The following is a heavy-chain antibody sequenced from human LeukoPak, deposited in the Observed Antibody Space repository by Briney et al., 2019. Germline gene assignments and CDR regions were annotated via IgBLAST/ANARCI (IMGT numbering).Heavy chain of an antibody. CDR1: GGSISSSNW. J-gene: IGHJ4*02. D-gene: IGHD3-16*02. V-gene: IGHV4-4*02. CDR3: ARAPMITFGGVIVTHFDY. CDR2: IYHSGST. Sequence: SETLSLTCAVSGGSISSSNWWSWVRQPPGKGLEWIGEIYHSGSTNYNPSLKSRVTISVDKSKNQFSLKLSSVTAADTAVYYCARAPMITFGGVIVTHFDYWGQGTLVTVSP.